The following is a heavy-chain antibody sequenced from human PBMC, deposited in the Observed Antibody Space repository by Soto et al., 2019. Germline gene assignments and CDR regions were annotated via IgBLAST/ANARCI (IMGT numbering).Heavy chain of an antibody. CDR1: GYTFTSYY. Sequence: GASVKVSCKASGYTFTSYYMHWVRQAPGQGLEWMGIINPSGGSTSYAQKFQGRVTMTRDTSTSTVYMELSSLRSEDTAVYYCARSQGVVVPAAIVNLLASGAFDIWGQGTMVTVSS. D-gene: IGHD2-2*02. CDR3: ARSQGVVVPAAIVNLLASGAFDI. CDR2: INPSGGST. V-gene: IGHV1-46*03. J-gene: IGHJ3*02.